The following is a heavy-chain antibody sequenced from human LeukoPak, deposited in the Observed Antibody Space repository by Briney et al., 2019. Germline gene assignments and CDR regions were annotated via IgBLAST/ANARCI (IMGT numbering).Heavy chain of an antibody. CDR1: GFTFSNYW. CDR3: ATEVGTPDIRSAFEI. CDR2: IKQDGNEK. D-gene: IGHD2-15*01. Sequence: GGSRRLSCAASGFTFSNYWMSWVRQAPGKGLEWVANIKQDGNEKNFVDSVEGRFTISRDNAKSSLYLQMDSLRAEDTAVYYCATEVGTPDIRSAFEIWGQGTMVTVSS. V-gene: IGHV3-7*01. J-gene: IGHJ3*02.